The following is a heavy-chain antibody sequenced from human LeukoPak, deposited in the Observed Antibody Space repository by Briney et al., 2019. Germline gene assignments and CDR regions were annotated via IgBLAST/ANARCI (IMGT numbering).Heavy chain of an antibody. CDR3: ARMTVYSSSWLAYYMDV. D-gene: IGHD6-13*01. V-gene: IGHV3-7*01. J-gene: IGHJ6*03. Sequence: QPGGSLRLSCAASGFTVSSYWMSWVRQVPGKGLEWVANIKQDGSDKYYVDSVKGRFTISRDNAKNSLYLQMNSLRAEDTAAYYCARMTVYSSSWLAYYMDVWGKGTTVTVSS. CDR2: IKQDGSDK. CDR1: GFTVSSYW.